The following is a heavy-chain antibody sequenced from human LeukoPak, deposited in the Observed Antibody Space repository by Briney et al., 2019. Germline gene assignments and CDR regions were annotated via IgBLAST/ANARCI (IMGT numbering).Heavy chain of an antibody. D-gene: IGHD2-15*01. Sequence: PGGSLRLSCAASGFTFSSYWMHWVRQAPGKGLVWVSRINSDGSSTSYADSVKGRFTISRDNAKNTLYLQMNSLRAEDTAVYYCARGYCSGGSSMCNWFDPWGQGTLVTVSS. V-gene: IGHV3-74*01. CDR3: ARGYCSGGSSMCNWFDP. J-gene: IGHJ5*02. CDR1: GFTFSSYW. CDR2: INSDGSST.